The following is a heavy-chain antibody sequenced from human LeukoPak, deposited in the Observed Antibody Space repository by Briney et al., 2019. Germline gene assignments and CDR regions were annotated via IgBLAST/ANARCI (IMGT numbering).Heavy chain of an antibody. CDR1: GFTFSSYW. J-gene: IGHJ3*02. V-gene: IGHV3-7*01. Sequence: PGGSLRPSCAASGFTFSSYWMSWVRQAPGKGLEWVANIKQDGSEKYYVDSVKGRFTISRDNAKNSLYLQMNSLRAEDTAVYYCTSHTGTGDAFRPFHIWGQGTMVTVSS. CDR3: TSHTGTGDAFRPFHI. D-gene: IGHD2-21*02. CDR2: IKQDGSEK.